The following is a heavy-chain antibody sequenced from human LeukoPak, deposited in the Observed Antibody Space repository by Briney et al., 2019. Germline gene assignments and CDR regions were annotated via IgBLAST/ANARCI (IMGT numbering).Heavy chain of an antibody. V-gene: IGHV4-38-2*02. CDR1: GVSISSGYSY. CDR2: IYHNGVT. Sequence: KSSETLSLTCTVSGVSISSGYSYWGWIRQPPGKGLEWIGSIYHNGVTFSNASLRSRLSISVDTSKNQFSLRLSSVTAADTAVYYCGRSYHDDAWAAFDMWGQGTVVTISS. D-gene: IGHD2-2*01. J-gene: IGHJ3*02. CDR3: GRSYHDDAWAAFDM.